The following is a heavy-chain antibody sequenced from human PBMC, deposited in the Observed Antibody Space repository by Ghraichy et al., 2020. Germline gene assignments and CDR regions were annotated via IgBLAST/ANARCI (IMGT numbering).Heavy chain of an antibody. V-gene: IGHV4-39*01. Sequence: SQTLSLTCSVSGGSITNSNYFWGWVRQPPGKGLEYIGSIYYSGSTYHNPSLKSRVSISIDTSKNQFSLQLSSVTAADTAVYFCARLGGTITAAGTGKFDSWGQGTQVTVSS. CDR3: ARLGGTITAAGTGKFDS. J-gene: IGHJ4*02. D-gene: IGHD6-13*01. CDR1: GGSITNSNYF. CDR2: IYYSGST.